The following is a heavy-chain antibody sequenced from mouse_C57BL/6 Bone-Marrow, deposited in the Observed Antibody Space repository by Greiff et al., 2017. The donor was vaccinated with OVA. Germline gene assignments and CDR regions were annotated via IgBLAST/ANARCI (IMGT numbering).Heavy chain of an antibody. Sequence: QVQLQQPGTELVKPGASVKLSCTASGYTFTSYWMHWVKQRPGQGLEWIGNINPSNGGTNYNEKLKSKATLTVDKSTSPAYMQLSSLTSDDTTVYYCARETDYYGSSYYFDYWGQGTTLTVSS. CDR3: ARETDYYGSSYYFDY. J-gene: IGHJ2*01. CDR1: GYTFTSYW. V-gene: IGHV1-53*01. D-gene: IGHD1-1*01. CDR2: INPSNGGT.